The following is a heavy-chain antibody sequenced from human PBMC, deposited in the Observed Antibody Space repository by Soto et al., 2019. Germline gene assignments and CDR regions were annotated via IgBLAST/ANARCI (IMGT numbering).Heavy chain of an antibody. V-gene: IGHV3-33*01. D-gene: IGHD4-17*01. CDR1: GFTFSSYG. Sequence: QVQLVESGGGVVQPGRTLRLSCAASGFTFSSYGMHWVRQAPGKGLEWVAVIWYDGSNKYYADSVKGRFTISRDNSKNTLYLQMNSLRVEDTAVYYCARGTVTLKDYYYGMDVWCQGTTVTVSS. CDR3: ARGTVTLKDYYYGMDV. J-gene: IGHJ6*02. CDR2: IWYDGSNK.